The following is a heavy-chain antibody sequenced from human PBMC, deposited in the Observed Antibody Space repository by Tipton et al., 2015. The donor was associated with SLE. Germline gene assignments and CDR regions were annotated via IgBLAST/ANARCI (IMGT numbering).Heavy chain of an antibody. D-gene: IGHD3-3*01. CDR1: GFTFSNYA. CDR2: IYYSGST. V-gene: IGHV4-38-2*01. Sequence: LRLSCAASGFTFSNYAMSWVRQAPGKGLEWIGSIYYSGSTYFNPSLKSRVTISVDTSKNQFSLKLSSVTAADTAVYYCARVLYVGMGYYYMDVWGKGTTATVSS. CDR3: ARVLYVGMGYYYMDV. J-gene: IGHJ6*03.